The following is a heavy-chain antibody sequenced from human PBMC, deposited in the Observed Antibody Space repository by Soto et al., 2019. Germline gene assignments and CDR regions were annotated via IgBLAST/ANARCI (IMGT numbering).Heavy chain of an antibody. CDR3: ARVAYYYDSSGYFY. V-gene: IGHV3-48*01. Sequence: GGSLRLSCTTSGFTFSSYNMNWVRQAPGKGLEWVSYISSSGSTIYYADSVKGRFTISRDNAKNSLYLQMNSLRAEDTAVYYCARVAYYYDSSGYFYWGQGTLVTVSS. CDR1: GFTFSSYN. J-gene: IGHJ4*02. CDR2: ISSSGSTI. D-gene: IGHD3-22*01.